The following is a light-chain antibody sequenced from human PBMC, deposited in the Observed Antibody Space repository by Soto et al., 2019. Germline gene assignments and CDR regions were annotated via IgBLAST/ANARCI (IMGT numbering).Light chain of an antibody. CDR2: GNS. J-gene: IGLJ2*01. V-gene: IGLV1-40*01. CDR3: QSYDSSLTVV. Sequence: QSVLTQPPSVSGAPGQRVTISCTGSSSNIGAGYDVHWYQQLPGTAPKLLIYGNSNRPSGVPDRFSGAKSGTSASLAITGLQAEDEGDYYCQSYDSSLTVVFGGGTKLTVL. CDR1: SSNIGAGYD.